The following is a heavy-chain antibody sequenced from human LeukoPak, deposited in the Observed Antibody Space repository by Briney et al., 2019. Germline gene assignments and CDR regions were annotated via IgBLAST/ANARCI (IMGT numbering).Heavy chain of an antibody. CDR1: GGSISSYY. CDR3: ARVVYDSGFYYFDY. CDR2: IYYSGST. Sequence: SETLSLTCTVPGGSISSYYWSWIRQPPGKGLEWIGYIYYSGSTNYNPSLKSRVTISVDTSKNQFSLKLSSVTAADTAVYYCARVVYDSGFYYFDYWGQGTLVTVSS. D-gene: IGHD2-8*01. J-gene: IGHJ4*02. V-gene: IGHV4-59*01.